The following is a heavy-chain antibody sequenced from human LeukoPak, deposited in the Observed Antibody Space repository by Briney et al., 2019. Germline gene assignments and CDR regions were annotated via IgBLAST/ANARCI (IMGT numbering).Heavy chain of an antibody. CDR3: ARDALRDDAFDI. CDR1: GFTFTKHH. J-gene: IGHJ3*02. V-gene: IGHV3-21*04. Sequence: GGSLRLYCTASGFTFTKHHMNWVRQAPGKGLEWVSSISSSSVYIHYADSAKGRFTISRDSSENSVYLQMNSLRAEDTAFYYCARDALRDDAFDIWGQGTLVTVSS. CDR2: ISSSSVYI.